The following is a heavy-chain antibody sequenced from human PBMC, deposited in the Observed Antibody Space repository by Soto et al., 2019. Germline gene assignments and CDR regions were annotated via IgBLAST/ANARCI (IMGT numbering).Heavy chain of an antibody. CDR3: ARGRGSTSWYYFDY. CDR1: GNTFTSYD. Sequence: VASVKVSCKTSGNTFTSYDMNWVRQAPGQGLEWMGWMRPNSGTTGYAGKFQGRVSMTRNTSISTAYMELSGLTSEDTAVYYCARGRGSTSWYYFDYWGQGTQGTAPQ. J-gene: IGHJ4*02. V-gene: IGHV1-8*01. CDR2: MRPNSGTT. D-gene: IGHD6-13*01.